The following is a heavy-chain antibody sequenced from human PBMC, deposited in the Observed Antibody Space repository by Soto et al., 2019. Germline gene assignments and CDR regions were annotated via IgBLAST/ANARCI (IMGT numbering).Heavy chain of an antibody. CDR1: GFTVGYNY. J-gene: IGHJ4*02. D-gene: IGHD2-15*01. Sequence: EVRLVETGGGLIQPGGSLRLSCAVSGFTVGYNYMYWVRQPPGKGLEWVSLIYSNGDTRYADSVAGRFTVSRDSSKNTLYLQMNILRDEDTAVYYCARKTDSGGNGGFWGQGTLVTVSS. V-gene: IGHV3-53*02. CDR2: IYSNGDT. CDR3: ARKTDSGGNGGF.